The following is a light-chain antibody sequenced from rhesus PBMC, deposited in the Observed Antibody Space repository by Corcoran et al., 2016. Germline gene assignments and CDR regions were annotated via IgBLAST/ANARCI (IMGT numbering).Light chain of an antibody. CDR3: QQGNSNPYS. CDR2: YAN. Sequence: DIQMSQSPSSLSASVGDRVTITCRASQGISSYLNWYQQKPGKATKLLIYYANSLASGVPSRFSGSGSGTEFTLTISSLQPEDFATDYCQQGNSNPYSFGQGTKVEIK. J-gene: IGKJ2*01. V-gene: IGKV1-32*02. CDR1: QGISSY.